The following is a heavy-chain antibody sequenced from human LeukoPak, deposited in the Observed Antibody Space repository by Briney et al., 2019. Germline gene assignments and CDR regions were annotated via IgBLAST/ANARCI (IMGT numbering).Heavy chain of an antibody. V-gene: IGHV1-2*02. J-gene: IGHJ4*02. Sequence: GASVKVSCKASGYTFTDYFLHWVRQAPGQGLEWMGWINPNSGGTNYAQKFQGRVTMTRDTSISTAYMEVSRLRSDDTAVFYCARAHTSSSIGYWGQGTLVTVSS. D-gene: IGHD2-2*01. CDR2: INPNSGGT. CDR3: ARAHTSSSIGY. CDR1: GYTFTDYF.